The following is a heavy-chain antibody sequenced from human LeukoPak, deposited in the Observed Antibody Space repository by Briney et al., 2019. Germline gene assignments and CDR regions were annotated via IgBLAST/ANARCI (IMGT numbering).Heavy chain of an antibody. J-gene: IGHJ4*02. D-gene: IGHD3-10*01. V-gene: IGHV4-59*11. Sequence: SETLSLTCSICPVSIRRHFWIWIRQSPGKGLEYIGRFSYSGNTDYNPSLKGRVSISGDTSKNQFFLRLISVTAADTAIYYCARDGEGDEGWDYWGQGTLVTVSS. CDR2: FSYSGNT. CDR1: PVSIRRHF. CDR3: ARDGEGDEGWDY.